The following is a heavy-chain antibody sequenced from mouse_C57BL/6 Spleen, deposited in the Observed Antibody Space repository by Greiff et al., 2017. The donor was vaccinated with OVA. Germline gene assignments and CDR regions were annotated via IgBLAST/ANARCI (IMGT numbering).Heavy chain of an antibody. CDR1: GFTFSDYY. V-gene: IGHV5-16*01. D-gene: IGHD2-4*01. CDR2: INYDGSST. CDR3: ASYDYAYAMDY. Sequence: EVKLMESEGGLVQPGSSMKLSCTASGFTFSDYYMAWVRQVPEKGLEWVANINYDGSSTYYLDSLKSRFIISRDNAKNILYLQMSSLKSEDTATYYCASYDYAYAMDYWGQGTSVTVSS. J-gene: IGHJ4*01.